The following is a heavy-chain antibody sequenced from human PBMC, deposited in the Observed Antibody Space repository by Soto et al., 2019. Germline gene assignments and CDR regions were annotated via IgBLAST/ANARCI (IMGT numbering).Heavy chain of an antibody. CDR3: AKDLDGSYSYYSYGMDV. D-gene: IGHD1-26*01. CDR1: GFTFSSYG. CDR2: ISYDGSNK. J-gene: IGHJ6*02. Sequence: QVQLVESGGGVVQPGRSLRLSCAASGFTFSSYGMHWVRQAPGKGLEWVAVISYDGSNKYYADSVKGRFTISRDNSKNTLYLQMNSLRAEDTGVYYCAKDLDGSYSYYSYGMDVWGQGTTVTVSS. V-gene: IGHV3-30*18.